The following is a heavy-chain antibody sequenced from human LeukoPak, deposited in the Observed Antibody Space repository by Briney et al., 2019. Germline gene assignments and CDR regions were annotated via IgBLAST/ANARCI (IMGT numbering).Heavy chain of an antibody. CDR2: INHSGST. CDR1: GRSFSGYY. CDR3: ARKLLTVWTLSVTVGDFDY. Sequence: SEPLSLTCAVYGRSFSGYYWSSIRQPPAKRLEWIGEINHSGSTNYNPSLKSRVTISVDTSKNQFSLRLSSVTAADTAVYYCARKLLTVWTLSVTVGDFDYWGQGTLVTVSS. D-gene: IGHD1-14*01. J-gene: IGHJ4*02. V-gene: IGHV4-34*01.